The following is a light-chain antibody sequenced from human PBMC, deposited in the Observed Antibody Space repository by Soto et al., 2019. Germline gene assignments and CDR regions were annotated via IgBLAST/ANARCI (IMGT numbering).Light chain of an antibody. J-gene: IGLJ2*01. Sequence: QSALTQPASVSGSPGQSITISCTGTISDVGGYNYVSWYQQHPGKAPKLMIYEVDSRPSGVSNRFSGSKSGNTASLTISGLQAEDEADYYCSSCTSGNPVVFGGGTKLTVL. CDR2: EVD. V-gene: IGLV2-14*01. CDR3: SSCTSGNPVV. CDR1: ISDVGGYNY.